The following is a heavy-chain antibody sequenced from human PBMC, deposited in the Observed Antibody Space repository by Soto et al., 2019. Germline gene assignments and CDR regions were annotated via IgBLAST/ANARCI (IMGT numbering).Heavy chain of an antibody. CDR2: IYPSDSDT. CDR1: GYSFTSYW. CDR3: ARHFPNDFWSGYYFDY. D-gene: IGHD3-3*01. J-gene: IGHJ4*02. Sequence: GESLKISCKGSGYSFTSYWIGWVRQMPGKGLEWMGIIYPSDSDTRYSPSFQGQVTISADKSISTAYLQWSSLKASDTAMYYCARHFPNDFWSGYYFDYWGQGTLVTVSS. V-gene: IGHV5-51*01.